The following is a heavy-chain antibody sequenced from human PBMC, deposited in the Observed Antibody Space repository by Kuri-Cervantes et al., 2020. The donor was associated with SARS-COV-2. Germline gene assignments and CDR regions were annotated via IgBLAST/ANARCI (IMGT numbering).Heavy chain of an antibody. CDR1: GFTFSSYA. D-gene: IGHD4-17*01. CDR2: ISRSGT. CDR3: ARDLYGVLYYFDY. J-gene: IGHJ4*02. V-gene: IGHV3-23*01. Sequence: GESLKISCAASGFTFSSYAMSWVRQAPGKGQEWVSAISRSGTYYADSVKGRFTISRDNSKNTLYLQMNSLRAEDTAVYYCARDLYGVLYYFDYWGQGTLVTVSS.